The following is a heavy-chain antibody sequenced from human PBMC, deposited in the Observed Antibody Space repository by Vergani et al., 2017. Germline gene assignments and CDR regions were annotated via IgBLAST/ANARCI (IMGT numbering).Heavy chain of an antibody. V-gene: IGHV3-30*02. D-gene: IGHD1-1*01. Sequence: QVQLVESGGGVVQTGGSLRLSCAASGFTFSSYGMHWVRQAPGKGLEWVAFIRYDGSNKYYADSVKGRFTISRDNSKNTLYLQMNSLRAEDTAVYYCAKDRRRTGEFFDYWGQGTLVTVSS. CDR3: AKDRRRTGEFFDY. CDR1: GFTFSSYG. CDR2: IRYDGSNK. J-gene: IGHJ4*02.